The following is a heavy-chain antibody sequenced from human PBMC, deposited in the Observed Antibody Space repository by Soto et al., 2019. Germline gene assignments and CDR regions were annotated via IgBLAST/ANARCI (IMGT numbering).Heavy chain of an antibody. CDR1: GYTFTGNY. J-gene: IGHJ4*02. D-gene: IGHD3-16*02. V-gene: IGHV1-2*04. CDR3: ARGDKLSLYPQLDY. CDR2: INVNSGGT. Sequence: QVQLVQSGAEVKKPGASVKVSCKASGYTFTGNYMHWVRQAPGQGFEWMGWINVNSGGTKYAQKLQGWATMTRETSISTAYMELSRLRSDDTAVYYCARGDKLSLYPQLDYWGQGTLVTVSS.